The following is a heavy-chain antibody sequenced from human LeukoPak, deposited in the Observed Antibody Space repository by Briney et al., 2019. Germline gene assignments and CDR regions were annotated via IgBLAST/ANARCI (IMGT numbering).Heavy chain of an antibody. CDR2: IYSGGST. J-gene: IGHJ3*02. D-gene: IGHD4/OR15-4a*01. V-gene: IGHV3-66*01. Sequence: GGSLRLSCAASGFTVSSNYMSWVRQAPGKGLEWVSVIYSGGSTYYADSVKGRFTISRDNSKNTLYLQMNSLRAEDTAVYYCARGYGAGVDAFDIWGQGTMVTVSS. CDR3: ARGYGAGVDAFDI. CDR1: GFTVSSNY.